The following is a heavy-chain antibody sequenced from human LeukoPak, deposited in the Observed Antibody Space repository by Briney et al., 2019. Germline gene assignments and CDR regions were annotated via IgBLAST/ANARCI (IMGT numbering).Heavy chain of an antibody. CDR2: ISSSGSSI. D-gene: IGHD1-1*01. J-gene: IGHJ5*02. CDR1: GFTFSDYY. CDR3: ARVYGDWNDGLPAWFDP. Sequence: GGSLRLSCVASGFTFSDYYMSWIRQAPGKGLEGTSYISSSGSSIYYADSVKGRFTISRDKTKNSLYLQMNSLRAEDTAVYYCARVYGDWNDGLPAWFDPWGQGTLVTVSS. V-gene: IGHV3-11*01.